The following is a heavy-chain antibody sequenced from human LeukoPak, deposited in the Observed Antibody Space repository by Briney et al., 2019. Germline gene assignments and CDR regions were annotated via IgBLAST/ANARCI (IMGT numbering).Heavy chain of an antibody. J-gene: IGHJ4*02. D-gene: IGHD3-22*01. CDR1: GFTFSNYG. CDR2: IIGSDGST. V-gene: IGHV3-23*01. CDR3: AKYRIVGYYDSSGIDY. Sequence: GGSLRLSCAASGFTFSNYGMTWVRQAPGKGLEWVSTIIGSDGSTYYADSVKGRLTISRDNSKNTLYLQMNSLRAEDTAVYYCAKYRIVGYYDSSGIDYWGQGTLVTVSS.